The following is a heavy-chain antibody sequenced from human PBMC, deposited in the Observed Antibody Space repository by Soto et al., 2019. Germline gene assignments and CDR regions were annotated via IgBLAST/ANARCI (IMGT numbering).Heavy chain of an antibody. J-gene: IGHJ6*02. CDR3: VGGAVAGTKQGSGDCYSCGSQKEFNNYYYGMDV. V-gene: IGHV3-64D*06. CDR1: GFTFSSYA. D-gene: IGHD2-21*02. Sequence: PGGSLRLSCSASGFTFSSYAMHWVRQAPGKGLEYVSAISSNGGSTHYADSVKGRFTISRDNSKNTLYLQMSSLRAEDTAVYYCVGGAVAGTKQGSGDCYSCGSQKEFNNYYYGMDVWGQGTTVTVSS. CDR2: ISSNGGST.